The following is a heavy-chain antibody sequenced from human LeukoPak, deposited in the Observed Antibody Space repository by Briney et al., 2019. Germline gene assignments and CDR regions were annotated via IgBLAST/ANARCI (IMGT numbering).Heavy chain of an antibody. J-gene: IGHJ4*02. CDR1: GFTFSSYA. CDR3: AKDPDDSTGYYFDY. D-gene: IGHD3-22*01. Sequence: GGSLRLSCAASGFTFSSYAMSWVRQAPGKGLEWVSAISGSGGSTYYADSVKGRVTISRDNSKNTLYLQMNSLRAEDTAVYYCAKDPDDSTGYYFDYWGQGTLVTVSS. CDR2: ISGSGGST. V-gene: IGHV3-23*01.